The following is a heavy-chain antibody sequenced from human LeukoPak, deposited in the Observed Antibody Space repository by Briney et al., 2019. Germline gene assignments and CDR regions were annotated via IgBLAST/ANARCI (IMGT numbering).Heavy chain of an antibody. J-gene: IGHJ4*02. Sequence: GASVKVSCKASGYTFSDYGISWVRQAPGQGLEWMGWINPNSGGTNYAQKFQGRVTMTRDTSISTAYMELSRLRSDDTAVYYCARDEAYGGNYYFDYWGQGTLVTVSS. CDR2: INPNSGGT. CDR3: ARDEAYGGNYYFDY. CDR1: GYTFSDYG. D-gene: IGHD4-23*01. V-gene: IGHV1-2*02.